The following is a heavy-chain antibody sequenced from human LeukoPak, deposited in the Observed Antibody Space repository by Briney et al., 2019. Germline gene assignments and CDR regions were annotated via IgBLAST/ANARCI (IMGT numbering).Heavy chain of an antibody. CDR3: VRDLYSNYFDY. Sequence: NPGGSLRLSCAASGFTFSSYRMNWVRQAPGEGLEWVSFISSSSSYIDHADSVKGRFTISRDNAKNSLYLQMNSLRAEDTAVYYCVRDLYSNYFDYWGQGTLVTVSS. J-gene: IGHJ4*02. V-gene: IGHV3-21*01. D-gene: IGHD4-11*01. CDR2: ISSSSSYI. CDR1: GFTFSSYR.